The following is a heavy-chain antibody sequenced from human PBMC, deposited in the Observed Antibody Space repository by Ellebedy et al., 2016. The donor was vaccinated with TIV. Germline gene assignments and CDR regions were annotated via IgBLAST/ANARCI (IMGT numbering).Heavy chain of an antibody. D-gene: IGHD4-23*01. J-gene: IGHJ4*02. CDR3: ARRVYGGDFHY. CDR2: IYPDDSDT. V-gene: IGHV5-51*01. CDR1: GYTFTTYW. Sequence: GESLKISCHGSGYTFTTYWIGWVRQMPGKGLEWMGIIYPDDSDTRYSPSFQGQITISADKSISTAYLQWSSLKASDTAMYYCARRVYGGDFHYWGQGTLVTVSS.